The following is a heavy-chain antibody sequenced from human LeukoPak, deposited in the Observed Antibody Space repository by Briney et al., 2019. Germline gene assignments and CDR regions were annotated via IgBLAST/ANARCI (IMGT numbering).Heavy chain of an antibody. CDR3: ARDKHEYYYYYYMDV. CDR1: GGSISSYY. V-gene: IGHV4-4*07. Sequence: SETLSLTCTVSGGSISSYYWSWIRQPAGKGLEWIGRIYTSGSTNYNPSLKSRVTMSVDTSKNQFSLKLSSVTAADTAVYYCARDKHEYYYYYYMDVWGKGTTVTISS. CDR2: IYTSGST. J-gene: IGHJ6*03.